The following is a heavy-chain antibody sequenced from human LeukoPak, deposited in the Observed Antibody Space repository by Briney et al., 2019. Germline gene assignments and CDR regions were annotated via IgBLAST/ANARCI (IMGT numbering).Heavy chain of an antibody. CDR3: ARYYGSGTFAVDY. CDR1: GFTFSNYW. D-gene: IGHD3-10*01. J-gene: IGHJ4*02. CDR2: MNSDGSDT. Sequence: GGSLRLSCAASGFTFSNYWMHWVRQAPGKGLVWVSRMNSDGSDTSYADSVRGRFTISRDNAKNTLYLQMNSLRAEDTAVYYCARYYGSGTFAVDYWGQGTLVTVSS. V-gene: IGHV3-74*01.